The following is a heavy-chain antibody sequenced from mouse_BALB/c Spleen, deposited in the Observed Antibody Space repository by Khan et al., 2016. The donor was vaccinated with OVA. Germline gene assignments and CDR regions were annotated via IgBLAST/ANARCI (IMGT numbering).Heavy chain of an antibody. V-gene: IGHV1-61*01. J-gene: IGHJ3*01. CDR2: IDPSDSET. CDR1: GYTFTSYW. D-gene: IGHD2-2*01. Sequence: VELVESGAELVRPGASVKLSCKASGYTFTSYWMNWVKQRPGQGLEWIGMIDPSDSETHYNQMFKDKATLTVDKSSSTAYMHLSSLTSEDSAVYYCARREKYGYDPSWFAYWGQGTLVTVSA. CDR3: ARREKYGYDPSWFAY.